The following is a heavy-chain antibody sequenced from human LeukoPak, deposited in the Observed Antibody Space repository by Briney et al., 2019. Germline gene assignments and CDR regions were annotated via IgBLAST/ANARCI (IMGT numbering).Heavy chain of an antibody. V-gene: IGHV4-30-2*01. CDR1: GGSISSGGYS. J-gene: IGHJ6*02. Sequence: SETLSLTCAVSGGSISSGGYSWSWIRQPPGKGLEWIGYIYHSGSTYYNPSLKSRVTISVDRSKNQFSLKLSSVTAADTAVYYCASLRVSTVTTSGGMDVWGQGTTVTVSS. D-gene: IGHD4-17*01. CDR2: IYHSGST. CDR3: ASLRVSTVTTSGGMDV.